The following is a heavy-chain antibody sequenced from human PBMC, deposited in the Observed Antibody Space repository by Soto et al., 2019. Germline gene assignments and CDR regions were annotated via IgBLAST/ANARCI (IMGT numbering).Heavy chain of an antibody. Sequence: SETMSLTCTVSGGYISRYYWSWIRQPPGKGLEWIGYIYYSGSTNYNPSLKSRVTISVDTSKNQFSLKLSSVTAADTAVYYCARDSLGLNWFDPWGQGTLVTVSS. V-gene: IGHV4-59*01. CDR2: IYYSGST. CDR1: GGYISRYY. CDR3: ARDSLGLNWFDP. J-gene: IGHJ5*02. D-gene: IGHD3-3*02.